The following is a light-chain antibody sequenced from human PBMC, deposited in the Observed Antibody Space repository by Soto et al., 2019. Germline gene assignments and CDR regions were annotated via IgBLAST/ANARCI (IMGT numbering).Light chain of an antibody. Sequence: QSVLTQPPSASGTPGQRVTISCSGSSSNIGSHPVDWYQHLPGMAPKLLIYSTDQRPSGITDRFSGSKSGTSASLAISGLQSEDEADYYCAAWDDSLKGWVFGGGTKLTVL. CDR2: STD. CDR3: AAWDDSLKGWV. J-gene: IGLJ3*02. V-gene: IGLV1-44*01. CDR1: SSNIGSHP.